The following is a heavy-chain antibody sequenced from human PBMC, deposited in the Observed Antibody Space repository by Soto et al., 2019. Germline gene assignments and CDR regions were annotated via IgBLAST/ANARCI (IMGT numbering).Heavy chain of an antibody. CDR3: ARKEYSNYLYYYYGMDV. V-gene: IGHV1-69*06. Sequence: SVKVSCKASGGTFSSYAISWVRQAPGQGLEWMGGIIPIFGTANYAQKFQGRVTITADKSTSTAYMELSSLRSEDTAVYYCARKEYSNYLYYYYGMDVWGQGTTVTVSS. CDR2: IIPIFGTA. D-gene: IGHD4-4*01. CDR1: GGTFSSYA. J-gene: IGHJ6*02.